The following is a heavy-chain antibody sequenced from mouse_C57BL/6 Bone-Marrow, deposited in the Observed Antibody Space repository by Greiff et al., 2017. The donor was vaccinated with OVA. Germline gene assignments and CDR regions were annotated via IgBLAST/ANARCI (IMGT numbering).Heavy chain of an antibody. CDR2: ISSGGDYI. J-gene: IGHJ4*01. Sequence: EVMLVESGEGLVKPGGSLKLSCAASGFTFSSYAMSWVRQTPEKRLEWVAYISSGGDYIYYADTVKGRFTISRDNARNTLYLHKSTLKSEDTAMYYSTRDGYYAMENWGQGTSVTVSS. CDR1: GFTFSSYA. CDR3: TRDGYYAMEN. D-gene: IGHD2-3*01. V-gene: IGHV5-9-1*02.